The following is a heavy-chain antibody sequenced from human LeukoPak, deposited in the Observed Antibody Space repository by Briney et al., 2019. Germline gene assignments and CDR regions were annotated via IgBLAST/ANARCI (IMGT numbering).Heavy chain of an antibody. J-gene: IGHJ6*03. V-gene: IGHV4-61*02. CDR2: IYTSGST. CDR3: ARDYRSGSYYYMDV. CDR1: GGSISSSSYY. D-gene: IGHD3-10*01. Sequence: PSETLSLTCTVSGGSISSSSYYWSWIRQPAGKGLEWIGRIYTSGSTNYNPSLKSRVTISVDTSKNQFSLKLSSVTAADTAVYYCARDYRSGSYYYMDVWGKGTTVTVSS.